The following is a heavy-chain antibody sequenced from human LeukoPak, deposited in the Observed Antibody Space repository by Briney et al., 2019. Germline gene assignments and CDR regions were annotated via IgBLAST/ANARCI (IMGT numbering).Heavy chain of an antibody. J-gene: IGHJ4*02. V-gene: IGHV4-34*01. D-gene: IGHD2-21*02. CDR1: AGSFSGYY. Sequence: KPSETLSLTSAIYAGSFSGYYWSWIRQPPGKGLEWIGDINHRGSTNYNPSLKSRVTISVDTSRNSFSLERSSVTAADTAVYYCARVGYCGGDCYPFDYWGQGTLTTISS. CDR3: ARVGYCGGDCYPFDY. CDR2: INHRGST.